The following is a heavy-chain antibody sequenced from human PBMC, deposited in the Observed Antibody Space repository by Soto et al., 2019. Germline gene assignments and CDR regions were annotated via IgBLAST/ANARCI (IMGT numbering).Heavy chain of an antibody. D-gene: IGHD3-16*02. V-gene: IGHV4-59*01. CDR2: IYYSGST. CDR3: ARLIGNSPELNWFDP. CDR1: GGSISSYY. J-gene: IGHJ5*02. Sequence: PSETLSLTCTVSGGSISSYYWSWIRQPPGKGLEWIGYIYYSGSTNYNPSLKSRVTISVDTSKNQFSLKLSSVTAADTAVYYCARLIGNSPELNWFDPWGQGTLVTVSS.